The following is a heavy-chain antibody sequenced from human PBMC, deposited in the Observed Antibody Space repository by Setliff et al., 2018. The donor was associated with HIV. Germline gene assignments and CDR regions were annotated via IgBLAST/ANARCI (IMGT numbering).Heavy chain of an antibody. D-gene: IGHD6-13*01. V-gene: IGHV4-39*07. CDR3: ARESPSSSWFYFDF. Sequence: SETLSLTCTVSGGSINSTSYYWGWIRQPPGNGLEWIGEINHRGSTNYNPSLKSRVTVSVDTSKNQFSLKLGSVTAADTAVYYCARESPSSSWFYFDFWGQGTLVTVS. CDR1: GGSINSTSYY. J-gene: IGHJ4*02. CDR2: INHRGST.